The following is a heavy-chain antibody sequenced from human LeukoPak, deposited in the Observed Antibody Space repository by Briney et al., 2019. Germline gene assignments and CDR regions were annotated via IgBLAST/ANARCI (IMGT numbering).Heavy chain of an antibody. CDR3: ARDRGASGWTDY. Sequence: GGSLRLSCAASGFTFSSYAMSWVRQAPGKGLEWVANIKQDGSEKYYVDSVKGRFTISRDNAKNSLYLQMNSLRAEDTAVYYCARDRGASGWTDYWGQGTLVTVSS. J-gene: IGHJ4*02. CDR2: IKQDGSEK. V-gene: IGHV3-7*03. D-gene: IGHD6-19*01. CDR1: GFTFSSYA.